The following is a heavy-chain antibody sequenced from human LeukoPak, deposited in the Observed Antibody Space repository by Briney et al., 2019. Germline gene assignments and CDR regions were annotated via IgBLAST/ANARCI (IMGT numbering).Heavy chain of an antibody. J-gene: IGHJ6*03. CDR2: LSGSGGST. V-gene: IGHV3-23*01. CDR1: GFTFSSYA. CDR3: AKVSSTYYYYMDV. Sequence: GGSLRHSCAASGFTFSSYAMSWVRQAPGKGLEWVSALSGSGGSTYYADSVKGRFTISRDNSKNTLYLQMNSLRAEDTAVYYCAKVSSTYYYYMDVWGKGTTVTVSS. D-gene: IGHD3-16*02.